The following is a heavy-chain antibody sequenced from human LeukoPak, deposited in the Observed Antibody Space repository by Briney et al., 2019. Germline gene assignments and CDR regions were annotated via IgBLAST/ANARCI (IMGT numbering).Heavy chain of an antibody. CDR2: INPNSGDT. CDR3: AKNPYEYYFDY. J-gene: IGHJ4*02. CDR1: GYTFTGYY. Sequence: ASVKVSCKASGYTFTGYYMHWVRQAPGQGLEWMGWINPNSGDTNYAQKFQGRVTVTRDTSINTAYMELSRLRTDDTAVYYCAKNPYEYYFDYWGQGTPVTVSS. D-gene: IGHD5-12*01. V-gene: IGHV1-2*02.